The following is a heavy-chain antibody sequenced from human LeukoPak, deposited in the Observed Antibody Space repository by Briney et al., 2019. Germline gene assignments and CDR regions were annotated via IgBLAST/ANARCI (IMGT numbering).Heavy chain of an antibody. D-gene: IGHD6-19*01. CDR3: ARTWNNGGWYVTFDY. J-gene: IGHJ4*02. CDR1: GFTFSNYW. CDR2: ISQDGSAK. V-gene: IGHV3-7*01. Sequence: GGSLRLSCATSGFTFSNYWMSWVRQVPGKGLEWVASISQDGSAKTYVDSVKGRFTISRDNAKNSLYLQMNSLRPEDTAVYYCARTWNNGGWYVTFDYWGQGTLVTVSS.